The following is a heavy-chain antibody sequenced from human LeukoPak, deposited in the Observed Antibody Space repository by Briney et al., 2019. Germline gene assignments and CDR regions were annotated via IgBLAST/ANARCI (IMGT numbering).Heavy chain of an antibody. CDR2: IKQDGSEK. J-gene: IGHJ3*02. CDR3: AREGSWIDAFDI. D-gene: IGHD5-12*01. Sequence: GGSLRLSCAASGFTFSNYWMSWVRQAPGKGLEWAAAIKQDGSEKYYVDSVKGRFTISRDNAKNSLYLQMNSLRAEDTAMYFCAREGSWIDAFDIWGQGTMIIVSS. V-gene: IGHV3-7*01. CDR1: GFTFSNYW.